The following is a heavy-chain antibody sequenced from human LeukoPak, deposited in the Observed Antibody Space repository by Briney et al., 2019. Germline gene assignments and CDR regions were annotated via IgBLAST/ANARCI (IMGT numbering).Heavy chain of an antibody. Sequence: PGGSLRLSCAASGFTFSDHYMDWVRQAPGKGLEWVGRTRNKANSYTTEYAASVKGRFTISRDNSMDTLYLQMNSLRAEDTAVYYCARVADHYDSSGYPYDAFDIWGQGTMVTVSS. J-gene: IGHJ3*02. CDR3: ARVADHYDSSGYPYDAFDI. D-gene: IGHD3-22*01. CDR2: TRNKANSYTT. CDR1: GFTFSDHY. V-gene: IGHV3-72*01.